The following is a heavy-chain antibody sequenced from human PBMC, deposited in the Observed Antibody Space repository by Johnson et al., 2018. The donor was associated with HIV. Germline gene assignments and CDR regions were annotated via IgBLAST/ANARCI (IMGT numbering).Heavy chain of an antibody. CDR3: ARVQAAGVVRPFDI. CDR1: GFTFSSYG. Sequence: QVQLVESGGGVVQPGRSLRLSCAASGFTFSSYGMHWVRQAPGKGLEWVAFIRYDGSNKYYVDSVKGRFTISRDNAKKSMYLQMNSLRAEDTAVYYCARVQAAGVVRPFDIWGQGTMVTVSS. J-gene: IGHJ3*02. D-gene: IGHD2-21*01. V-gene: IGHV3-33*01. CDR2: IRYDGSNK.